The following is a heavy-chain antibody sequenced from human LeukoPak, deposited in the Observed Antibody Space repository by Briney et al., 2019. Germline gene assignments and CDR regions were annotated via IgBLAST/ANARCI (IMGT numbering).Heavy chain of an antibody. Sequence: SETLSLTCSVSGDSVTSSYWNWIRQPPGKGLEWIGYVSSDGTTNFPPSLRSRLIMSVDTAKNDISLILTSVTGAATAIYYCARLDCFVEGCYNHWGRGTLVTVSS. CDR3: ARLDCFVEGCYNH. CDR1: GDSVTSSY. D-gene: IGHD2-15*01. V-gene: IGHV4-59*08. CDR2: VSSDGTT. J-gene: IGHJ4*02.